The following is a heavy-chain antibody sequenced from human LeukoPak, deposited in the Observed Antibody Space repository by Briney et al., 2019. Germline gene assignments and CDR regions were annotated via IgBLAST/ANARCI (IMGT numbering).Heavy chain of an antibody. Sequence: GASVKVSCKASGGTFISYAISWVRQAPGQGLEWMGGIIPIFGTANYAQKFQGRVTITADESTSTAYMELSSLRSEDTAVYYCASQKGGGYSYGSQGFDYWGQGTLVTVSS. D-gene: IGHD5-18*01. CDR1: GGTFISYA. CDR2: IIPIFGTA. CDR3: ASQKGGGYSYGSQGFDY. V-gene: IGHV1-69*13. J-gene: IGHJ4*02.